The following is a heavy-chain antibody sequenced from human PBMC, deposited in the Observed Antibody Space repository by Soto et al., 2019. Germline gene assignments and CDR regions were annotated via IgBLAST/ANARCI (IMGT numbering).Heavy chain of an antibody. D-gene: IGHD1-26*01. J-gene: IGHJ4*02. Sequence: EVQLVESGGGLVQPGGSLKLSCAASGFTFSGSAMHWVRQASGKGLEWVGRIRNKGNNYATAYAASVKGRFTISRDDSKNTAYLQMNRLKTEDTAVYYCTIYVGDIWSYRNYFDYWGQGTLVTVSS. CDR3: TIYVGDIWSYRNYFDY. V-gene: IGHV3-73*01. CDR1: GFTFSGSA. CDR2: IRNKGNNYAT.